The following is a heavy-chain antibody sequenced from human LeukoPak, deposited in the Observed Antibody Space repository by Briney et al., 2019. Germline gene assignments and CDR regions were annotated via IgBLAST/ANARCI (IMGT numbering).Heavy chain of an antibody. V-gene: IGHV3-23*01. CDR1: GFTFSSYA. CDR2: ISGSGGST. D-gene: IGHD6-13*01. CDR3: AILYSSSWYVSY. Sequence: GGSLRLSCAASGFTFSSYAMSWVRQAPGKGLEWVSGISGSGGSTYYADSVKGRFTITRDNSKNTLYLQMNSLRAEDTAVYYCAILYSSSWYVSYWGQGTLVTVSS. J-gene: IGHJ4*02.